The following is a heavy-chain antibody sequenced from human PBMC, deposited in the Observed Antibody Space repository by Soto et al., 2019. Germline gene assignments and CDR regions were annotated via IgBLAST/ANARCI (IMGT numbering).Heavy chain of an antibody. Sequence: PGGSLRLSCVASGFTFSSYGMHWVRQAPGKGLEWVAVISYDGSNKYYADSVKGRFTISRDNSKNTLYLQMNSLRAEDTAVYYCAKIDYGGNSNDAFDIWGQGTMVTVSS. J-gene: IGHJ3*02. CDR3: AKIDYGGNSNDAFDI. V-gene: IGHV3-30*18. D-gene: IGHD4-17*01. CDR2: ISYDGSNK. CDR1: GFTFSSYG.